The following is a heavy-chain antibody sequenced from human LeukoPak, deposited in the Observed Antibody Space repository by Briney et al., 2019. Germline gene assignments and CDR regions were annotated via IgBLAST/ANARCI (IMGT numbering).Heavy chain of an antibody. V-gene: IGHV3-23*01. CDR2: ISGSGGST. J-gene: IGHJ4*02. D-gene: IGHD6-13*01. CDR1: GFTFSSYA. Sequence: GGSLRLSCAASGFTFSSYAMSLVRQAPGKGLEWVSAISGSGGSTYYADSVKGRFTISRDNSKNTLYLQMNSLRAEDTAVYYCARRSGIAAAGTIDYWGQGTLVTVSS. CDR3: ARRSGIAAAGTIDY.